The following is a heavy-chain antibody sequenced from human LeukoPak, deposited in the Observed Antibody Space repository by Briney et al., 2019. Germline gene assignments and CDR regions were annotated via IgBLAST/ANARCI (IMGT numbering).Heavy chain of an antibody. D-gene: IGHD6-19*01. CDR3: ATRLRTEQWLGYAFDI. V-gene: IGHV1-69*05. Sequence: GSSVKVSCKASGGTFSSYTVSWVRQAPGQGLEWMGGIIPIFGTTTFAQKFQGRVTIITDASTSTVYMELSSLRSEDTAVYYCATRLRTEQWLGYAFDIWGQGTMVTVSS. CDR2: IIPIFGTT. J-gene: IGHJ3*02. CDR1: GGTFSSYT.